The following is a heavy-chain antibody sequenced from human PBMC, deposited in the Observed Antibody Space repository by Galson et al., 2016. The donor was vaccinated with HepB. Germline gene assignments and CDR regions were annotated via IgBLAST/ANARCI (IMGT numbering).Heavy chain of an antibody. V-gene: IGHV5-51*01. D-gene: IGHD2-15*01. J-gene: IGHJ4*02. CDR2: IWPGDSHT. Sequence: QSGAEVKKPGESLKISCKGSGYSFTNSWIAWVRQMPETGLEWVAIIWPGDSHTRYGPSFEGQVTISSDNSITTAYLQWNSLKASDSAIYCCARLHCSGTSCFSGSAYFFDYWGQGTLVTVSS. CDR1: GYSFTNSW. CDR3: ARLHCSGTSCFSGSAYFFDY.